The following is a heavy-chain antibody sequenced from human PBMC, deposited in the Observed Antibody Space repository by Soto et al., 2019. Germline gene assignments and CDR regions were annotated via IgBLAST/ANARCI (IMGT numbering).Heavy chain of an antibody. J-gene: IGHJ6*02. CDR2: ISAYNGKT. Sequence: QVQLVQSGGEGKKRGASVRLSCTASGYTFTSYGISWVRQAPGQGLEWMGWISAYNGKTNYAQNVQGRVTMTTDTSTRTAYMDLRSLRSDDTAVYYCARGGDVNYYHGMDVWGQGTTVTVSS. V-gene: IGHV1-18*01. CDR3: ARGGDVNYYHGMDV. D-gene: IGHD5-12*01. CDR1: GYTFTSYG.